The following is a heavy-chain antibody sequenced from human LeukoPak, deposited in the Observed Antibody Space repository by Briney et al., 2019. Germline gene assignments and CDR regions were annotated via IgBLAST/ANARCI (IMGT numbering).Heavy chain of an antibody. J-gene: IGHJ4*02. D-gene: IGHD1-26*01. V-gene: IGHV4-59*08. CDR2: IYYSGST. CDR1: GGSFSTYY. Sequence: PSETLSLTCTVSGGSFSTYYWSWIRQTPGKGLEWIGYIYYSGSTNYNPSLKSRVTISVDTSKNQFSLKLSSVTAADTAVYFCARHGASGSYLYYFDYWGQGTLVTVSS. CDR3: ARHGASGSYLYYFDY.